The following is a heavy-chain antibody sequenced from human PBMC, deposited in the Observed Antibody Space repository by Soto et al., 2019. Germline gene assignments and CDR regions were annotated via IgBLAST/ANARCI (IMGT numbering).Heavy chain of an antibody. CDR2: VYYSGST. V-gene: IGHV4-59*01. J-gene: IGHJ5*02. Sequence: PSETLSLTCTVSGGSISSYYWSWIRQPPGKGLEWIGYVYYSGSTNYNPSLKSRVTISVDTSKNQFSLKLSSVAAADTAVYYCARCYNWFDPWGQGTLVTVSS. CDR1: GGSISSYY. CDR3: ARCYNWFDP. D-gene: IGHD3-10*01.